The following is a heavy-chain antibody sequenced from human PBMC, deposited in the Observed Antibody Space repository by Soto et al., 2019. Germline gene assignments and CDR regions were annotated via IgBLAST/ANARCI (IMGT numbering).Heavy chain of an antibody. CDR1: GGSFSGYY. Sequence: PSETLSLTCAVYGGSFSGYYWSWIRQPPGKGLEWIGEINHSGSTNYNPSLKSRVTISVDTSKNQFSLKLSSVTAADTAVYYCARRYGDYDVGYFYYYYYYMDVWGKGTTVTVSS. J-gene: IGHJ6*03. CDR2: INHSGST. D-gene: IGHD4-17*01. CDR3: ARRYGDYDVGYFYYYYYYMDV. V-gene: IGHV4-34*01.